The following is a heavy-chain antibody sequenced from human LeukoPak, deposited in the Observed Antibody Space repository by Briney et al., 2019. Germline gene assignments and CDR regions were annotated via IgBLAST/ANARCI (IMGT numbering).Heavy chain of an antibody. V-gene: IGHV4-30-4*01. D-gene: IGHD3-9*01. CDR3: ASSSGGTILTGVEYFQH. CDR2: IYYSGST. Sequence: SETLSLTCTVSGGSISSGDYYWSWIRQPPGRGLEWIGYIYYSGSTYYNPSLKSRVTISVDTSKNQFSLKLSSVTAADTAVYYCASSSGGTILTGVEYFQHWGQGTLVTVSS. CDR1: GGSISSGDYY. J-gene: IGHJ1*01.